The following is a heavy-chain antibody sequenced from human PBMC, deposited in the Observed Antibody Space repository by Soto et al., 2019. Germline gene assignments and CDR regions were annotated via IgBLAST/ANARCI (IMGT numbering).Heavy chain of an antibody. CDR2: IYWDDDK. CDR1: GXXXSXXGVG. D-gene: IGHD3-22*01. CDR3: AHMIVVGLFDY. Sequence: QITLXEXGXXLXKPTXTLXXXXTFXGXXXSXXGVGVGWIRQPPGKALEWLALIYWDDDKRYSPSLKSRLTITKDTSKNQVVLTMTIMDPVDTATYYCAHMIVVGLFDYWGQGTLVTVSS. V-gene: IGHV2-5*02. J-gene: IGHJ4*02.